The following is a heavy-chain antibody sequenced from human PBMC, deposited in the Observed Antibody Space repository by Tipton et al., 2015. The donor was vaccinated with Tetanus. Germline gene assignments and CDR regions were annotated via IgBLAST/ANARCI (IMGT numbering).Heavy chain of an antibody. CDR1: GGSISSSSYY. CDR2: MSYSGRT. V-gene: IGHV4-39*07. Sequence: TLSLTCTVSGGSISSSSYYWGWIRQPPGKGLEWIGSMSYSGRTYYNPSLKSRVTISMDTSRNQISLNLTSVTAADTAVYFCARRSYCTSTRCFDAFDIWGQGTMVTVSS. CDR3: ARRSYCTSTRCFDAFDI. D-gene: IGHD2-8*01. J-gene: IGHJ3*02.